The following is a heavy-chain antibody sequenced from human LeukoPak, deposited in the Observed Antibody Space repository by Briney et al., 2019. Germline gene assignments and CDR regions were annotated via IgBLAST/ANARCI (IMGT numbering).Heavy chain of an antibody. CDR3: ARDGWYCSSTSCSGYFDY. J-gene: IGHJ4*02. V-gene: IGHV3-7*01. CDR2: IKQDGSEK. CDR1: GFTFSSYW. Sequence: GGSLRLSCAASGFTFSSYWMSWVRQAPGKGLEWVANIKQDGSEKYYVDSVKGRFAISRDNAKNSLYLQMNSLRAEDTAVYYCARDGWYCSSTSCSGYFDYWGQGTLVTVSS. D-gene: IGHD2-2*01.